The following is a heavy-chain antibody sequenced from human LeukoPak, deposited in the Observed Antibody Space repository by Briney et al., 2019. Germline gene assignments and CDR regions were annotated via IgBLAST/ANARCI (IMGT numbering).Heavy chain of an antibody. Sequence: SETLSLTCTVSGGSISSYYWSWIRQPPGKGLEWIGYIYYSGSTNYNPSLKSRVTISVDTSKNQFSLKLSSVTAADTAVYYCARGCSSTSCYSAWFDPWGQGTLVTVSS. V-gene: IGHV4-59*01. CDR2: IYYSGST. J-gene: IGHJ5*02. CDR3: ARGCSSTSCYSAWFDP. CDR1: GGSISSYY. D-gene: IGHD2-2*01.